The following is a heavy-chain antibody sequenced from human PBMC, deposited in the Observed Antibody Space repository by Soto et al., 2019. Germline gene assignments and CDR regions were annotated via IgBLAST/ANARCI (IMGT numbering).Heavy chain of an antibody. J-gene: IGHJ4*02. CDR1: GGSINSYY. CDR2: IYSNGGT. Sequence: QVQLQESGPGLVKPSETLSLTCTVSGGSINSYYWGWIRQPPGKRLEWIGNIYSNGGTNYNPSLRSRVTIALDTSKSQFSLRLTSLTAADTAVYYCARARGDYFWGSYPLDYWGQGTLVTVSS. CDR3: ARARGDYFWGSYPLDY. V-gene: IGHV4-59*12. D-gene: IGHD3-16*02.